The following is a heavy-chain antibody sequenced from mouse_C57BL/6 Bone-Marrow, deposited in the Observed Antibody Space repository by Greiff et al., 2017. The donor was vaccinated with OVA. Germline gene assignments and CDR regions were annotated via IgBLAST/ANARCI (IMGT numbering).Heavy chain of an antibody. Sequence: EVKLQESGPGMVKPSQSLSLTCTVTGYSITSGYDWHWIRHFPGNKLEWMGYIRYSGSTSYNPSLKSRISITHDTSKNPFFMKLHSVTTEDTATYYSARNFYAMDYWGHGTSVTVSS. CDR1: GYSITSGYD. CDR2: IRYSGST. CDR3: ARNFYAMDY. V-gene: IGHV3-1*01. J-gene: IGHJ4*01.